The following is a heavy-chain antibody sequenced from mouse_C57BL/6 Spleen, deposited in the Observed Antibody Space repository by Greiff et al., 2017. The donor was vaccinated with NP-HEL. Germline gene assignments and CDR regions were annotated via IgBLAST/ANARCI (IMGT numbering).Heavy chain of an antibody. CDR1: GYSITSGYY. Sequence: EVQLQESGPGLVKPSQSLSLTCSVTGYSITSGYYWNWIRQFPGNKLEWMGYISYDGSNNYNPSLKNRISITRDTSKNQFFLKLNSVTTEDTATYYCARGGAYYSPYFDYWGQGTTLTVSS. CDR3: ARGGAYYSPYFDY. J-gene: IGHJ2*01. D-gene: IGHD2-12*01. CDR2: ISYDGSN. V-gene: IGHV3-6*01.